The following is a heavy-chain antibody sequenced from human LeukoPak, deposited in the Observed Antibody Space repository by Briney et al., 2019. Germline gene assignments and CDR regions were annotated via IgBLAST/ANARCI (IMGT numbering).Heavy chain of an antibody. CDR2: IYYSGST. CDR3: ARYSSGWTLNWFDP. CDR1: GGSISSSSYY. D-gene: IGHD6-19*01. Sequence: SETLSLTCTVSGGSISSSSYYWGWIRQPPGKGLEWIGSIYYSGSTYYNPSLKSRVTISVDTSKNQFSLKLSSVTAADTAVHYCARYSSGWTLNWFDPWGQGTLVTVSS. J-gene: IGHJ5*02. V-gene: IGHV4-39*01.